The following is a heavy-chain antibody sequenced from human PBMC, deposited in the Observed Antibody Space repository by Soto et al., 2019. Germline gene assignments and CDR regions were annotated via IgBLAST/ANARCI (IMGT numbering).Heavy chain of an antibody. D-gene: IGHD1-7*01. CDR3: ARNYGHAFDI. J-gene: IGHJ3*02. CDR2: IYYSGST. V-gene: IGHV4-59*01. CDR1: GGSIRSYY. Sequence: QVQLQESGPGLVKPSETQSLTCTVSGGSIRSYYWSWIRQPPGKGLEWIGYIYYSGSTNYNPSLKSRVPISVDTSKNQFSLKLSSVTAADTAVYYCARNYGHAFDIWGQGTMVTVSS.